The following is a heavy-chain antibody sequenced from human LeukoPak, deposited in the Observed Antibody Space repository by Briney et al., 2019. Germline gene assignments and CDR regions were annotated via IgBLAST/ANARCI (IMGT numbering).Heavy chain of an antibody. CDR1: GYTFTGYY. CDR2: INPNSGGT. J-gene: IGHJ5*02. Sequence: ASVKVSCKASGYTFTGYYMHWVQQAPGQGLEWMGWINPNSGGTNYAQKFQGRVTMTRDTSISTAYMELSRLRSDDTAVYYCARGPDYGDYRLVDPWGQGTLVTVSS. D-gene: IGHD4-17*01. V-gene: IGHV1-2*02. CDR3: ARGPDYGDYRLVDP.